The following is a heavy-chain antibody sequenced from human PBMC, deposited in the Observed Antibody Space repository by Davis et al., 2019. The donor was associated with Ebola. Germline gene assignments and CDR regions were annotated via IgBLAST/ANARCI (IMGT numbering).Heavy chain of an antibody. CDR3: ARDGYYDSSDLDY. Sequence: ASVKVSCKASGYTFTSYGISWVRQAPGQGLEWMGWISAYNGNTNYAQKLQGRVTMTTDTSTSTVYMELRSLRSDDTAVYYCARDGYYDSSDLDYWGQGTLVTVSS. CDR2: ISAYNGNT. J-gene: IGHJ4*02. D-gene: IGHD3-22*01. CDR1: GYTFTSYG. V-gene: IGHV1-18*01.